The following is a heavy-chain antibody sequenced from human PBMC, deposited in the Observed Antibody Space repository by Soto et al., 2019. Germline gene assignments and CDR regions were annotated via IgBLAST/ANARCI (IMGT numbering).Heavy chain of an antibody. Sequence: GGSLRLSCAASPSTVTHDYMSWVRQAPGKGLEWVSLLYFGGITYYADSVRGRFTISRDNSKNTLYLQMSSLRPEDTAVYFCATWTRSTFPLWGQGTLVTVSS. V-gene: IGHV3-66*01. CDR3: ATWTRSTFPL. D-gene: IGHD6-13*01. J-gene: IGHJ1*01. CDR1: PSTVTHDY. CDR2: LYFGGIT.